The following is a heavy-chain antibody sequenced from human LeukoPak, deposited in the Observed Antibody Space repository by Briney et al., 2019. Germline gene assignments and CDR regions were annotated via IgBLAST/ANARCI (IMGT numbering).Heavy chain of an antibody. Sequence: GGSLRLSCAASGFTFSSYAMSWVRQAPGKGLEWVSAISGSGGSTYYADSVKGRFTISRDNSKNTLYLQMNSLRAEDTAVYYCAKDRHLLWFGEQRYGMDVWGQGTTVTVSS. CDR3: AKDRHLLWFGEQRYGMDV. D-gene: IGHD3-10*01. J-gene: IGHJ6*02. V-gene: IGHV3-23*01. CDR2: ISGSGGST. CDR1: GFTFSSYA.